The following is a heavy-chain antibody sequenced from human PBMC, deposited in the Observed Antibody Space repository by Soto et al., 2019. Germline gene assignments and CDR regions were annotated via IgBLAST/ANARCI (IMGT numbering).Heavy chain of an antibody. CDR2: ISYDGSNK. J-gene: IGHJ6*02. CDR3: AKADYGDYDGYYGMDV. CDR1: GFTFSRYG. D-gene: IGHD4-17*01. Sequence: GGSLRLSCAASGFTFSRYGMHWVRQAPGKGLEWVAVISYDGSNKYYADSVKGRFTISRDNSKNTLYLQMNSLRAEDTAVYYCAKADYGDYDGYYGMDVWGQGTTVTVSS. V-gene: IGHV3-30*18.